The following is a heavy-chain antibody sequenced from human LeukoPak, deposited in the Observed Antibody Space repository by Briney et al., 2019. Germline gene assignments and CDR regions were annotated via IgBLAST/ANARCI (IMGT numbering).Heavy chain of an antibody. CDR3: ASRSPFWSGYYSPTFDY. CDR2: INPNSGGT. D-gene: IGHD3-3*01. Sequence: GASVKVSCKASGYTFTGYYMHWVRQAPGQGLEWIGWINPNSGGTNYAQKFQGRVTMTRDTSISTAYMELSRLRSDDTAVYYCASRSPFWSGYYSPTFDYWGQGTLVTVSS. CDR1: GYTFTGYY. V-gene: IGHV1-2*02. J-gene: IGHJ4*02.